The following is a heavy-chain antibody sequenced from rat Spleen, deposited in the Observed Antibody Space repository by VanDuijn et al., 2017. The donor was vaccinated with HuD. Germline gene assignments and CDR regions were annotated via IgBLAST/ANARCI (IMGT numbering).Heavy chain of an antibody. V-gene: IGHV5-29*01. Sequence: EVQLVESGGDLVQPGRSLKLSCAASGFTLNDYGMAWVRQAPTKGLEWVAYINTGGGTSFYRDSVKGRFTISRDNAKSTLYLQMDSLRSEDTATYYCARHGIYNNYGWFAYWGQGTLVTVSS. CDR2: INTGGGTS. D-gene: IGHD1-10*01. CDR3: ARHGIYNNYGWFAY. J-gene: IGHJ3*01. CDR1: GFTLNDYG.